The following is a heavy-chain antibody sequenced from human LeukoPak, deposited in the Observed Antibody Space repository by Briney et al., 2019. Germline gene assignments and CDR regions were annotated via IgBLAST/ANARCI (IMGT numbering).Heavy chain of an antibody. CDR3: STYRWQYDSSGYDY. CDR2: IFGSGGSP. J-gene: IGHJ4*02. V-gene: IGHV3-23*01. Sequence: GGSLRLSCEASGFTFGSHAMYWVRQAPGKGLEWVAGIFGSGGSPHYADPVKGRFTISRDNSRNTVYLQINSLKAEDTAVYYCSTYRWQYDSSGYDYWGQGTLVAVSS. CDR1: GFTFGSHA. D-gene: IGHD3-22*01.